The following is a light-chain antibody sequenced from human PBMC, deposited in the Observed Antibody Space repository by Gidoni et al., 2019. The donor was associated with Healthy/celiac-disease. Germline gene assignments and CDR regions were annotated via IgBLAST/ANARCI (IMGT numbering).Light chain of an antibody. CDR1: KSISSY. CDR3: QQSYSTPPL. J-gene: IGKJ4*01. CDR2: AAS. Sequence: DIQMTQSPYSLSASVGDRVTITCRASKSISSYLNWYQQKPGKAPKLLIYAASSLQSGVPSRFSGSGSGTDFTLTISSLQPEDFATYYCQQSYSTPPLFGGGTKVEIK. V-gene: IGKV1-39*01.